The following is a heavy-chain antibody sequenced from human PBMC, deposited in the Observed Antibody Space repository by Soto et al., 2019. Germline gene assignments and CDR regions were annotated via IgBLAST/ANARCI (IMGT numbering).Heavy chain of an antibody. CDR2: IGTAGDT. CDR1: GFSFRTYD. CDR3: VRDPAGHGMDV. Sequence: EVQLVESGGGLVQPGGSLRLSCAASGFSFRTYDMHWVRQVTGKGLEWVSMIGTAGDTYYLGSVKGRFTISRENAQNSLYLQMNSLTVGDTAVYFCVRDPAGHGMDVWGQGTTVTVS. D-gene: IGHD3-10*01. V-gene: IGHV3-13*04. J-gene: IGHJ6*02.